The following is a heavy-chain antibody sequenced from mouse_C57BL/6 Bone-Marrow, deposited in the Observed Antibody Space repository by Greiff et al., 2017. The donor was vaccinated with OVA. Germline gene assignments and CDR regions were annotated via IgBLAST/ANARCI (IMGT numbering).Heavy chain of an antibody. Sequence: VKLMESGPGLVAPSQSLSLTCAVSGFSFTSYGVSWVRQPPGKGLEWLGVIWGDSNTNYYSDLISRLSISKNNSKNQVFLKQNSLQTDDTATNYCASHDYGGRAYWGQGTLVTVSA. CDR3: ASHDYGGRAY. CDR2: IWGDSNT. J-gene: IGHJ3*01. D-gene: IGHD1-1*01. V-gene: IGHV2-3*01. CDR1: GFSFTSYG.